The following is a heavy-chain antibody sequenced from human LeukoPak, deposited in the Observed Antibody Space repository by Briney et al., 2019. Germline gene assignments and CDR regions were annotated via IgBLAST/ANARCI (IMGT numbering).Heavy chain of an antibody. CDR1: GGSFIPYY. D-gene: IGHD2-21*02. CDR3: ARGGFYCGGDCYVDY. Sequence: SETLSLTCAVYGGSFIPYYWSWIRQPPGKGLEWIGEINHSGSTNYNPSLKSRVTISVDTSKNQFSLKLISVTAADTAVYYCARGGFYCGGDCYVDYWGQGTLVTDPS. J-gene: IGHJ4*02. V-gene: IGHV4-34*01. CDR2: INHSGST.